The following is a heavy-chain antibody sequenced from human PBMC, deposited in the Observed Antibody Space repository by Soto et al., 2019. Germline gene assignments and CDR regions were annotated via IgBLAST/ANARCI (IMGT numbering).Heavy chain of an antibody. CDR2: IYPGDSDT. CDR1: GYSFTSYW. CDR3: ARHSGQYCSGGSCYLTNYYYYYMDV. D-gene: IGHD2-15*01. V-gene: IGHV5-51*01. Sequence: GESLKISCKGSGYSFTSYWIGWVRQMPGKGLEWMGIIYPGDSDTRYSPSFQGQVTISADKSISTAYLQWSSLKASDTAMYYCARHSGQYCSGGSCYLTNYYYYYMDVWGKGTTVTVSS. J-gene: IGHJ6*03.